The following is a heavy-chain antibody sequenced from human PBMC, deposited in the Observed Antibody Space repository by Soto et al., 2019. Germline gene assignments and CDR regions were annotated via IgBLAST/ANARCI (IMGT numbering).Heavy chain of an antibody. CDR2: MNPNSGNT. V-gene: IGHV1-8*01. CDR3: ARTTRVMTKYYYYMDV. Sequence: ASVKVSCKASGYTFTSYEINWVRQATGQGLEWMGWMNPNSGNTGYAQKFQGRVTMTRNTSISTAYMELSSLRSEDTAVYYCARTTRVMTKYYYYMDVWGKGTTVTVSS. J-gene: IGHJ6*03. CDR1: GYTFTSYE. D-gene: IGHD3-16*01.